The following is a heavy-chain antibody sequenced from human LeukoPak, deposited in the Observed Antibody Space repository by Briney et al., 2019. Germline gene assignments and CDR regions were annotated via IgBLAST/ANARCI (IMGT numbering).Heavy chain of an antibody. V-gene: IGHV1-46*01. CDR3: AKLATSDTGETY. J-gene: IGHJ4*02. CDR2: INPSGDST. D-gene: IGHD3-16*01. Sequence: GASVTVSCKASGYTFTSYYMHWVRQAPGQGLEWMGVINPSGDSTTYAQNFQGRVTMTRDTSTSTVYMELRSLRSEDTAIYYCAKLATSDTGETYWGQGTLVAVSS. CDR1: GYTFTSYY.